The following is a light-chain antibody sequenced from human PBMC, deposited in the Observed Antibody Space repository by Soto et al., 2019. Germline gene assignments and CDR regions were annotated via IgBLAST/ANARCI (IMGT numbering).Light chain of an antibody. V-gene: IGKV3-11*01. CDR1: QSVSSL. CDR3: KQRSNWPLT. CDR2: DAS. J-gene: IGKJ4*01. Sequence: EIVLTQSPATLSLSPGERATLSCTASQSVSSLLAWYQHKPGQAPRLLIYDASNTATGIPARFSGSGSVTDFTLTISSLDPEDFAVYYCKQRSNWPLTFGGGTKVEIK.